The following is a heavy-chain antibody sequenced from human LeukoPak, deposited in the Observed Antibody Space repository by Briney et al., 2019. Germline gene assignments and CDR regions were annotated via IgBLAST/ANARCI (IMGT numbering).Heavy chain of an antibody. CDR3: ARALHEQWLVPLFDH. D-gene: IGHD6-19*01. CDR1: GGTFSSYA. J-gene: IGHJ4*02. Sequence: ASVKVSCKASGGTFSSYAISWVRQAPGQGLEWMGGIIPIFGTANYAQKFQGRVTITTDESTSTAYMELSSLRSEDTAVYYCARALHEQWLVPLFDHWGQGTLVTVSS. CDR2: IIPIFGTA. V-gene: IGHV1-69*05.